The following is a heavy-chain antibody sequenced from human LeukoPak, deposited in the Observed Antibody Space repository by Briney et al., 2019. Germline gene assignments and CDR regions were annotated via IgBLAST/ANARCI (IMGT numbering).Heavy chain of an antibody. Sequence: SPSETLSLTCTVSGDSISGFYWSWIRQPAGKGLQWIGRISTSGSTNYNPSLKSRVTMSVDRSTNEFSLTVRSVTAADTALYYCARGLPSYGDYVDYYFCMDVWGKGATVTVSS. V-gene: IGHV4-4*07. CDR3: ARGLPSYGDYVDYYFCMDV. D-gene: IGHD4-17*01. CDR1: GDSISGFY. J-gene: IGHJ6*03. CDR2: ISTSGST.